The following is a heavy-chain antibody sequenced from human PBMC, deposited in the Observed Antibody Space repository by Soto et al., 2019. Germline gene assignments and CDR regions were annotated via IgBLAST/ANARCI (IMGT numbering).Heavy chain of an antibody. D-gene: IGHD3-10*01. V-gene: IGHV4-39*01. CDR3: ARSPLTSYYYDSGSYSY. CDR2: IYYSESS. CDR1: GGSISSTSYY. Sequence: QLQLQESGPGLVKPSETLSLTCTVSGGSISSTSYYWAWIRQPPGKGLEWIGSIYYSESSYYNPSLTRRVTISVNTSRNQFSLKLSSVTAADTAVYYCARSPLTSYYYDSGSYSYWGQGTLVTVSS. J-gene: IGHJ4*02.